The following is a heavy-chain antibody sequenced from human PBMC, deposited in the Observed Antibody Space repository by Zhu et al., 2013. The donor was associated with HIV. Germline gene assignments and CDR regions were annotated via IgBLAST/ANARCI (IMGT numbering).Heavy chain of an antibody. Sequence: QVQLVQSGAEVKKPGSSVKVSCKASGGTFSTYAVSWVRQAPGQGLEWMGGIIPMFGTSNYAQRFQGRVTITADESTSTAFMDLSGLRSEDTAVYFCATDHVRGYYDGSAYY. CDR3: ATDHVRGYYDGSAYY. D-gene: IGHD3-22*01. J-gene: IGHJ6*01. V-gene: IGHV1-69*12. CDR1: GGTFSTYA. CDR2: IIPMFGTS.